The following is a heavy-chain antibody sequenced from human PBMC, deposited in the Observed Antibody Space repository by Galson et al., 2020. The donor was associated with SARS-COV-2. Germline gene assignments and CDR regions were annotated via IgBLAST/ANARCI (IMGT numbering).Heavy chain of an antibody. CDR2: IGTAGDT. CDR1: GFTSSSYD. V-gene: IGHV3-13*01. J-gene: IGHJ4*02. CDR3: ARGGGDYFDWPGPAEPFDY. Sequence: GGSLRLSCAASGFTSSSYDMHWVHQATGKGLEWVSAIGTAGDTYYPGSVKGRFTISRENAKNSLYLQMNSLRAGDTAVYYCARGGGDYFDWPGPAEPFDYWGQGTLVTVSS. D-gene: IGHD3-9*01.